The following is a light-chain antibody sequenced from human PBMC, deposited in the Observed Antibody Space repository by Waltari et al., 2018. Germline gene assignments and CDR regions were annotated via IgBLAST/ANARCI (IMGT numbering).Light chain of an antibody. V-gene: IGLV2-23*02. J-gene: IGLJ3*02. Sequence: QSALTQPASVSGSPGQSITISCTGTSSDVGASNLISWYQQHPGKTPTLMIYEVNKRPSGFSNRFAGSKSDNTASLTISGLQAEDEADYYCCSYAGRSTLVFGGGTNLTVL. CDR3: CSYAGRSTLV. CDR2: EVN. CDR1: SSDVGASNL.